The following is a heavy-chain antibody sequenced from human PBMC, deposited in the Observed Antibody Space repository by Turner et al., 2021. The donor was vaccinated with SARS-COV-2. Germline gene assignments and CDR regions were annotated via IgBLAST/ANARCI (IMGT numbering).Heavy chain of an antibody. D-gene: IGHD3-3*01. CDR2: ISSSSSYI. CDR3: ARDQGRLLFRDYYYYGMDV. Sequence: EVQLVESGGGLVKPGGSLRLSCAASGSTFSSYSMTWVRQAPGKGLEWVSSISSSSSYIYYADSLKGRFTISRDNAKNSLYLQMNSLRAEDTAVYYCARDQGRLLFRDYYYYGMDVWGQGTTVTVSS. CDR1: GSTFSSYS. V-gene: IGHV3-21*01. J-gene: IGHJ6*02.